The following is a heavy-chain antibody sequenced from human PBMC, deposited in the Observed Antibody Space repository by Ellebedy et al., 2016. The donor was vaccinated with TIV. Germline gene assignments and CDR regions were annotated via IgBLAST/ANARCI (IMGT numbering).Heavy chain of an antibody. D-gene: IGHD3-10*01. Sequence: MPSETLSLTCTVSHASIDSGYFWDWIRQPPGKGLEWIGSIHSRGTTLKHPSLKSRVTLSVDTSMNQFYLRVSSVTAADTAVYYCARQVVRGVDCLDNWGHGTLVTVSS. J-gene: IGHJ4*01. CDR3: ARQVVRGVDCLDN. CDR1: HASIDSGYF. V-gene: IGHV4-38-2*02. CDR2: IHSRGTT.